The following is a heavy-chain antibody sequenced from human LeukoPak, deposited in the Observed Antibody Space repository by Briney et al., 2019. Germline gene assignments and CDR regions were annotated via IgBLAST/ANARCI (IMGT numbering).Heavy chain of an antibody. CDR1: GYTFTGYY. CDR3: ARALAWVTIFGVVTNHAFDI. J-gene: IGHJ3*02. V-gene: IGHV1-2*06. Sequence: ASVKVSCKASGYTFTGYYMHWVRQAPGQGLEWMGRINPNSGGTNYAQKFQGRVTMTRDTSISTAYMELSRLRSDDTAVYYCARALAWVTIFGVVTNHAFDIWGQGTMVTVSS. D-gene: IGHD3-3*01. CDR2: INPNSGGT.